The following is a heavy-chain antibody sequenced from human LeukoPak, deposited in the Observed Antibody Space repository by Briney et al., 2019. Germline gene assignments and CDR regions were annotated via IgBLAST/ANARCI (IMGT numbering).Heavy chain of an antibody. CDR3: ADDYCSGGSCPFDY. V-gene: IGHV1-69*04. J-gene: IGHJ4*02. Sequence: SVKVSCKASGGTFSRYAISWVRQAPGQGLEWMGRIIPILGIANYAQKFQGRVTITADKSTSTAYMELSSLRSEDTAVYYCADDYCSGGSCPFDYWGQGTLITVSS. D-gene: IGHD2-15*01. CDR1: GGTFSRYA. CDR2: IIPILGIA.